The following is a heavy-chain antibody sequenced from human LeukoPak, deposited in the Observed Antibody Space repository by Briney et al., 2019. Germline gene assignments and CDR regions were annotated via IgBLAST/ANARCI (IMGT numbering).Heavy chain of an antibody. CDR2: INHSGST. CDR1: GGSFSGYY. J-gene: IGHJ5*02. V-gene: IGHV4-34*01. Sequence: SETLSLTCAVYGGSFSGYYWSWIRQPPGKGLEWIGEINHSGSTNYNPSLKSRVTISVDTSKNQFSLKLSSVTAADTAVYYCARGLIAARPNFCCWFDPWGQGTLVTVSS. D-gene: IGHD6-6*01. CDR3: ARGLIAARPNFCCWFDP.